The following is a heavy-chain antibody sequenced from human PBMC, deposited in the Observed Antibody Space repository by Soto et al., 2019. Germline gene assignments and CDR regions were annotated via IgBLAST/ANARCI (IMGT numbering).Heavy chain of an antibody. CDR1: GFTFDDYA. Sequence: EVQLVESGGGLVQPGRSLRLSCAASGFTFDDYAMHWVRQAPGKGLEWVSGISWNSGSIGYADSVKGRFTISRDNAKNSLYLQMNSLRAEDTALYYCANALEGQYYYGMDVWGQGTTVTVSS. CDR2: ISWNSGSI. CDR3: ANALEGQYYYGMDV. V-gene: IGHV3-9*01. J-gene: IGHJ6*02.